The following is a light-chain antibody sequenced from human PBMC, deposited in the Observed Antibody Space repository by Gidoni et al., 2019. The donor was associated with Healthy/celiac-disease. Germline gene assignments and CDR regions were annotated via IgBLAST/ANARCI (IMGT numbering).Light chain of an antibody. V-gene: IGKV3-15*01. Sequence: EIVMTQSPATLSVSPWERATLSCRASQSVSSNLAWYQQKPCQAPRLLIYGASTRATGIPARFSGSGSGTEFTLTISSLQSEDFAVYYCQKYNNWPLLTFGGGTKVEIK. CDR2: GAS. J-gene: IGKJ4*01. CDR1: QSVSSN. CDR3: QKYNNWPLLT.